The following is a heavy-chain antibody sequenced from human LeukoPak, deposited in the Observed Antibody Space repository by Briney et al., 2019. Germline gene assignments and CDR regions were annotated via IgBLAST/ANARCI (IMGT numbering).Heavy chain of an antibody. CDR1: GGTFSSYA. Sequence: SVKVSCKASGGTFSSYAISWVRQAPGQGLEWMGGIIPIFGTANYAQKFQGRVTITTDESTSTAYMELSSLRSEDTAVYYCARGVRDGYNSRAFDYWGQGTLVIDSS. CDR3: ARGVRDGYNSRAFDY. V-gene: IGHV1-69*05. D-gene: IGHD5-24*01. CDR2: IIPIFGTA. J-gene: IGHJ4*02.